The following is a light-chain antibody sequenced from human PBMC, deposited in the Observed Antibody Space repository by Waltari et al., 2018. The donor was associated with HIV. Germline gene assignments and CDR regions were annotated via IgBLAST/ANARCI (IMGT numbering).Light chain of an antibody. CDR1: SGRIASNY. CDR3: QSYDSSNVV. V-gene: IGLV6-57*03. Sequence: NFMLTQPHSVSESPGKTVTISCTRSSGRIASNYVQWYPQRPGSAPTTVISEDNQRPSGVPDRFSGSIDTSSNSASLSISGLKTEDEADYYCQSYDSSNVVFGGGTKLTVL. CDR2: EDN. J-gene: IGLJ2*01.